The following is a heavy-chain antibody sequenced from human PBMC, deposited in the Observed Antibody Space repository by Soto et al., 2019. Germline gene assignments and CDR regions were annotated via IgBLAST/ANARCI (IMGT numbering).Heavy chain of an antibody. CDR2: INTDGSVT. D-gene: IGHD7-27*01. V-gene: IGHV3-74*01. Sequence: EVQLLQSGGGLLQPGGSLRLSCAASGFTFSDYWMYWVRQAPGEGLVWASRINTDGSVTNYEDSVKGRFTISRGNAKNTLYLQINSLRVEDTAVYYGASASMGTLEYWGQGTLVTVST. CDR1: GFTFSDYW. J-gene: IGHJ4*02. CDR3: ASASMGTLEY.